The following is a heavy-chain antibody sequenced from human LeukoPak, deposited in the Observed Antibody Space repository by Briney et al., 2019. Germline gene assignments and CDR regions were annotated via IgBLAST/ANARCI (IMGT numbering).Heavy chain of an antibody. J-gene: IGHJ4*02. CDR1: GGSISSSNW. V-gene: IGHV4-4*02. D-gene: IGHD1-1*01. CDR2: IYHSGST. Sequence: SGTLSLTCAVSGGSISSSNWWSWVRQPPGKGLEWIGEIYHSGSTNYNPSLKSRVTISVDKSNNQFSLKLSSVTAADTAVYYCARAAATRNDPLDYWGQGTLVTVSS. CDR3: ARAAATRNDPLDY.